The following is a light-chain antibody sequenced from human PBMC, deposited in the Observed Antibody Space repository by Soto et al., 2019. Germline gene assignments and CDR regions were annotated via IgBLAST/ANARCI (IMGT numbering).Light chain of an antibody. V-gene: IGKV1-27*01. CDR3: QRFDSAIFT. Sequence: DIQMIQSPSSLSASVGDRITITCRASQGISNYLAWYQQKPGKVPKLLIYAASTLQSEVPSRFSGSGSGTDFTLTISSLQPEDVATYYCQRFDSAIFTFGPGTKVDIK. CDR1: QGISNY. CDR2: AAS. J-gene: IGKJ3*01.